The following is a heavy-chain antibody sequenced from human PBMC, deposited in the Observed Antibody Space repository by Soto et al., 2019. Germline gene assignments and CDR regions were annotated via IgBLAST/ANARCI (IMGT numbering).Heavy chain of an antibody. D-gene: IGHD5-12*01. Sequence: EVQLLESGGDLVPPGGSLRLSCVASGFIFSDYAMSWVRQAPGKGLERVPATSGSGGSTYYADSVKGRFTISRDNSKNTLYLQMNSLRDEDTAVYYCAKDTGYSGFDTFDYWGQGTLVPVSS. V-gene: IGHV3-23*01. CDR2: TSGSGGST. CDR3: AKDTGYSGFDTFDY. J-gene: IGHJ4*02. CDR1: GFIFSDYA.